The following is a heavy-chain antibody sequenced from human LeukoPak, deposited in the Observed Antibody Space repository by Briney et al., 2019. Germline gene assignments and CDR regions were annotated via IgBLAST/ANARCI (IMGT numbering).Heavy chain of an antibody. D-gene: IGHD2-15*01. V-gene: IGHV3-23*01. CDR1: GFTFNSYA. J-gene: IGHJ4*02. CDR2: ISGSSGGT. Sequence: QSGGSLRLSCAASGFTFNSYAMNWVRQAPGKGLEWVSGISGSSGGTYYADSVKGRFTISRDNSKNTVYLQMNSLRAEDTAIYYCAKTGLGSCSGSSCLQWVLDYWGQGTLVTVSS. CDR3: AKTGLGSCSGSSCLQWVLDY.